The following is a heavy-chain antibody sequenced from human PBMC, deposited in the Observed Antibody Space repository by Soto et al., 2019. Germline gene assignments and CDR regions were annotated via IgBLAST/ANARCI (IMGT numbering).Heavy chain of an antibody. CDR1: GFTFRNYG. V-gene: IGHV3-33*01. D-gene: IGHD2-2*01. J-gene: IGHJ6*02. Sequence: QVQLVESGGGVVQPGRSLRLSCAASGFTFRNYGMHWVRQAPGKGLAWVAVIWYDGSSKYHADSVKGRFTISRDNSQSKLYRQMNSLRAEDSAVYYCARPIGYCISSTCYDYYSGMDVWGQGTTVTVSS. CDR3: ARPIGYCISSTCYDYYSGMDV. CDR2: IWYDGSSK.